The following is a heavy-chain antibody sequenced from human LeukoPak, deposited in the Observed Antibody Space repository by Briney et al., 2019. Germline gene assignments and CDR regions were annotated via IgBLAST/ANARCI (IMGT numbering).Heavy chain of an antibody. CDR2: FDPEDGET. J-gene: IGHJ4*02. Sequence: ASVTVSCTVSGYTLTELSMHWVRQAPGKGLEWMGGFDPEDGETIYAQKFQGRVTMTEDTSTDTAYMELSSLRSEDTAVYYCATTASIAVAGTLDYWGQGTLVTVSS. CDR1: GYTLTELS. V-gene: IGHV1-24*01. D-gene: IGHD6-19*01. CDR3: ATTASIAVAGTLDY.